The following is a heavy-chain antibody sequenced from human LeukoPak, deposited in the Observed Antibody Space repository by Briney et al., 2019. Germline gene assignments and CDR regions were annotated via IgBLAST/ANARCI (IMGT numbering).Heavy chain of an antibody. CDR2: IKQDGTEK. V-gene: IGHV3-7*01. CDR3: ARETTERAVNY. D-gene: IGHD2/OR15-2a*01. CDR1: GFTFSGYY. J-gene: IGHJ4*02. Sequence: GGSLRLSCAASGFTFSGYYMAWVRQAPGKGLEWVANIKQDGTEKDYVDSVKGRFTISRDNDENSLYLQMNSLRVEDTAVYFCARETTERAVNYWGQGTLVTVSS.